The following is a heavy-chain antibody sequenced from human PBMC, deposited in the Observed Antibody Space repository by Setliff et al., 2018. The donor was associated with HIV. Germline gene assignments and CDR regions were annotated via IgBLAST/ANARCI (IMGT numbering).Heavy chain of an antibody. CDR1: NASFSDYY. J-gene: IGHJ4*02. CDR2: VNHSGST. V-gene: IGHV4-34*01. Sequence: PSETLSLTCAVYNASFSDYYRGWIRQAPGRGLEWIGEVNHSGSTNYISSLKNRVSMSINLSKNQFSLKLTSVTAADTAVYYCVLRVFGPIEYWGQGNQVTSPQ. CDR3: VLRVFGPIEY. D-gene: IGHD5-12*01.